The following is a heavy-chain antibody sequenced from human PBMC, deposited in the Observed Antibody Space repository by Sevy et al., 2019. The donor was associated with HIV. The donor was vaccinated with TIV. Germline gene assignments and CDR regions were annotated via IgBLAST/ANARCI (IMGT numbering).Heavy chain of an antibody. J-gene: IGHJ4*02. CDR2: ISSSSSTI. V-gene: IGHV3-48*01. D-gene: IGHD2-15*01. CDR1: GFTFSSYS. CDR3: TREAYCSGGTCYSFEY. Sequence: GGSLRLSCAASGFTFSSYSMNWVRQAPGKGLEWVSYISSSSSTIYYADSVKGRFTISRDNAKNSLYLQMNSLRAEDTAVYYCTREAYCSGGTCYSFEYWGQGTLVTVSS.